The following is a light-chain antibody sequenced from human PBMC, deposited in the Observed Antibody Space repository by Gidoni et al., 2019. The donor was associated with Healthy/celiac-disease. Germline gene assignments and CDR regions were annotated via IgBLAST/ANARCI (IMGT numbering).Light chain of an antibody. CDR1: QSVSSSY. J-gene: IGKJ2*01. Sequence: DIVLTQSPGTLSLSPGERATLSCSASQSVSSSYLAWYQQKPGQAPRLLIYGASSRATGIPDRFSGSGSGTDFTLTISRLEPEDFAVYYCQQYGSSPSMYTFGQGTKLEIK. V-gene: IGKV3-20*01. CDR3: QQYGSSPSMYT. CDR2: GAS.